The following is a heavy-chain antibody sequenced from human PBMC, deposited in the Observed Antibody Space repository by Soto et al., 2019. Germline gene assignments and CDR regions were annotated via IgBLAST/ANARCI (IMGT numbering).Heavy chain of an antibody. CDR2: IIPIFGTA. CDR3: ARVLITMVRGPERSLYGMDV. V-gene: IGHV1-69*13. CDR1: GGTFSSYA. D-gene: IGHD3-10*01. Sequence: SVKVSCKASGGTFSSYAISWVRQAPGQGLEWMGGIIPIFGTANYAQKFQGRVTITADESTSTAYMELSSLRSEDTAVYYCARVLITMVRGPERSLYGMDVWGQGTTVTVSS. J-gene: IGHJ6*02.